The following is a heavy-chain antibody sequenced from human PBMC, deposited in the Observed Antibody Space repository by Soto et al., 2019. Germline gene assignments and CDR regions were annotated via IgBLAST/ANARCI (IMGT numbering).Heavy chain of an antibody. V-gene: IGHV1-46*01. Sequence: QVQLVQSGAEVKKPGSSVKVSCKASGNTFTKYYMHWVRQAPGQGLEWMGIINPSGDTTIYAQKFQGRVTMTRDTSTSTVYMDLSSLRSEDTAVYYCATDPSNGSDDAFDICCQGTMVTDS. CDR2: INPSGDTT. CDR1: GNTFTKYY. CDR3: ATDPSNGSDDAFDI. D-gene: IGHD1-26*01. J-gene: IGHJ3*02.